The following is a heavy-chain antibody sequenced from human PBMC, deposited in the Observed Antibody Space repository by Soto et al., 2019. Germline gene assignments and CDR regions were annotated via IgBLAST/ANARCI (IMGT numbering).Heavy chain of an antibody. Sequence: SETLSLTCAVSGDSISKSGYYWSWIRQNQGKALEWIGYIYYSGSTFYNPSLKSRVSISLDTSKNQLSLKLTSVTAADTAIYFCARLVCDTRLNYMYFDFWGQGTLVTVSS. CDR2: IYYSGST. V-gene: IGHV4-31*11. CDR1: GDSISKSGYY. D-gene: IGHD3-10*01. J-gene: IGHJ4*02. CDR3: ARLVCDTRLNYMYFDF.